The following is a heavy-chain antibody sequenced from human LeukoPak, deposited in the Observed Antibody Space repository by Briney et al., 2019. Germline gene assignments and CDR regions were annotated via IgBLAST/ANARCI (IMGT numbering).Heavy chain of an antibody. V-gene: IGHV3-49*03. CDR2: IRSKAYGGTT. J-gene: IGHJ4*02. D-gene: IGHD5-18*01. CDR3: TTYLTTYSYGFSGFDY. Sequence: PGGSLRLSCTASGFTFGDYAMSWFRQAPGKGLEWVGFIRSKAYGGTTEYAASVKGRFTISRDDSKSIAYLQMNSLKTEDTAVYYCTTYLTTYSYGFSGFDYWGQGTLVTVSS. CDR1: GFTFGDYA.